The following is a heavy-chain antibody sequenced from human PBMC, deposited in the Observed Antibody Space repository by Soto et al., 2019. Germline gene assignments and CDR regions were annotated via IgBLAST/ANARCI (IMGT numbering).Heavy chain of an antibody. V-gene: IGHV3-23*01. CDR3: VKCGRRRATSCPDCGLDV. Sequence: EVQLLESGGGLVQPGGSLRLSCVASGFTFSTYSMSWVRQAPGKGLEWVSAISDSGATTPYADSVRGRFTISRDNSKNTVYLPRSGLRADDTAVYYCVKCGRRRATSCPDCGLDVWGQGTTVSVSS. CDR1: GFTFSTYS. D-gene: IGHD2-15*01. CDR2: ISDSGATT. J-gene: IGHJ6*02.